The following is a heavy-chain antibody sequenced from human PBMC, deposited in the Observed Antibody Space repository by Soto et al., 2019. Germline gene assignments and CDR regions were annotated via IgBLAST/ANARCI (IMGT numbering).Heavy chain of an antibody. Sequence: ASVKVSCKASGYTFTSYGISWVRQAPGQGLEWMGWISAYNGNTNYAQKLQGRVTMTTDTSTSTAYMELRSLRSEDTAVYYCARGGYSSSWDYYYYYYMDVWGKGTTVTVSS. D-gene: IGHD6-13*01. J-gene: IGHJ6*03. CDR3: ARGGYSSSWDYYYYYYMDV. V-gene: IGHV1-18*01. CDR1: GYTFTSYG. CDR2: ISAYNGNT.